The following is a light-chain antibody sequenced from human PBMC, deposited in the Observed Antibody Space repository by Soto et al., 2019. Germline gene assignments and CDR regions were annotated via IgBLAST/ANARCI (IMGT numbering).Light chain of an antibody. Sequence: DKVMTQSPATLSVSPGESVTLSFRASQSIGSNLAWFQQKRGQTPRLLIYGASARATGVPDRFSGSGSGTEFTLTISSLQSEDCAVYYCQQYDNWPRTFGQGTKVDIK. CDR2: GAS. CDR1: QSIGSN. J-gene: IGKJ1*01. V-gene: IGKV3-15*01. CDR3: QQYDNWPRT.